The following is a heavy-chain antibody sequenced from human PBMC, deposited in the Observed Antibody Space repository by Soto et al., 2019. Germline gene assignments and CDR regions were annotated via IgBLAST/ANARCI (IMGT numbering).Heavy chain of an antibody. CDR3: VRNWRYYGGDYYYGMDA. CDR1: GFSLNTDGGG. J-gene: IGHJ6*02. Sequence: ITLKESGPTLVKPTQTLTLTCTFSGFSLNTDGGGVGWVRQPRGKAMEWLAVIYWVDDEPDRPSLRSRLHITQDTINNQVVLTMSNMSPEDTATYYCVRNWRYYGGDYYYGMDAWGQGTTVTVSS. D-gene: IGHD3-10*01. CDR2: IYWVDDE. V-gene: IGHV2-5*02.